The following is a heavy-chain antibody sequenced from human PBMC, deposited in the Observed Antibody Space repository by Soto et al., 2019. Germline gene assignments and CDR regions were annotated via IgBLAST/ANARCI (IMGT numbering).Heavy chain of an antibody. V-gene: IGHV1-18*01. J-gene: IGHJ6*02. Sequence: QVQLVQSGDEVRKPGSSVKVSCKASGYIFVNYGIAWVRQAPGQGLECMGWISTYSGNTHYASKVQGRPTMTTDTSRSTAYMDLGSLTSDDTAVYYCAMVDNYVTPTPQDVWGQGTTVTVSS. CDR3: AMVDNYVTPTPQDV. D-gene: IGHD3-16*01. CDR2: ISTYSGNT. CDR1: GYIFVNYG.